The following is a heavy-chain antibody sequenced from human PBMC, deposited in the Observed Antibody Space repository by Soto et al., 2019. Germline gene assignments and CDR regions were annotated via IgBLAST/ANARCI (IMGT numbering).Heavy chain of an antibody. CDR3: TTDLWTSLGFLARLVGYSSSWYEDY. D-gene: IGHD6-13*01. CDR1: GFTLSDAW. V-gene: IGHV3-15*07. Sequence: PGGSLRLSCAASGFTLSDAWLNWVRQAPEKGLEWVGRIKSRADGGTTDYAAPVKGRFTISRDDSKNTLYLQMNSLKTEDTAVYYCTTDLWTSLGFLARLVGYSSSWYEDYWGQGTLVTVSS. CDR2: IKSRADGGTT. J-gene: IGHJ4*02.